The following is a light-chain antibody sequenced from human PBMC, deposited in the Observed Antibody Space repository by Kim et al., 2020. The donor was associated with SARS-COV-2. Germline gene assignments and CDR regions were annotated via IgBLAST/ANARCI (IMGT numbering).Light chain of an antibody. CDR1: QGIKNN. Sequence: ASIVDRVTITCRASQGIKNNLGWFQQKPGKAPKVLIYAASSLHSGVPSRFSGSGSGTDFTLTISSLQPEDFATYYCLQYNSYPWPFGQGTKVDIK. J-gene: IGKJ1*01. CDR3: LQYNSYPWP. CDR2: AAS. V-gene: IGKV1-6*01.